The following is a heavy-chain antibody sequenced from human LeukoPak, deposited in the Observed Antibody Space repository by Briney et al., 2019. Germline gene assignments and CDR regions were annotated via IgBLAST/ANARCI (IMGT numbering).Heavy chain of an antibody. D-gene: IGHD6-13*01. CDR2: INHSGST. CDR3: ARGRTANSSSWQLDY. J-gene: IGHJ4*02. V-gene: IGHV4-34*01. Sequence: KPSETLSLTCAVYGGSFSGYYWSWIRQPPGTGLERSGEINHSGSTNYNPSLKSRVTISVDTSKNQFSLKLSSVTAADTAVYYCARGRTANSSSWQLDYWGQGTLVTVSS. CDR1: GGSFSGYY.